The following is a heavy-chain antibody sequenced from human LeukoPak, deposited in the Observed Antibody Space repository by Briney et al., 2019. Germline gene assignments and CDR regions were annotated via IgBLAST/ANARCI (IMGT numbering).Heavy chain of an antibody. Sequence: RSETLSLACTVSGGSISYYSWCWIRQPPGKGLEWIGYIYYSGSTNYNPSLKSRVTISVDTSKNQFSLNLSSVTTADTAVYYCARVSCSSTSCPRRDALDVWGQGTMVTVSS. D-gene: IGHD2-2*01. CDR2: IYYSGST. CDR3: ARVSCSSTSCPRRDALDV. CDR1: GGSISYYS. V-gene: IGHV4-59*01. J-gene: IGHJ3*01.